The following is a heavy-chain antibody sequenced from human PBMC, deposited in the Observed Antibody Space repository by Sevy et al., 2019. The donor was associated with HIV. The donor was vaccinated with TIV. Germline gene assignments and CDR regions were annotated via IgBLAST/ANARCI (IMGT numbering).Heavy chain of an antibody. Sequence: GGSLRLSCAVSGFTFSNYWMSWVRQAPGKGLECVANINQDGGEKYYLDSVKGRFFVSRDNAKNSLYLQMDSLRAEDTAVYYGAREQMTGAKPDYFDYWGQGTLVTVSS. D-gene: IGHD1-7*01. CDR3: AREQMTGAKPDYFDY. CDR1: GFTFSNYW. J-gene: IGHJ4*02. CDR2: INQDGGEK. V-gene: IGHV3-7*01.